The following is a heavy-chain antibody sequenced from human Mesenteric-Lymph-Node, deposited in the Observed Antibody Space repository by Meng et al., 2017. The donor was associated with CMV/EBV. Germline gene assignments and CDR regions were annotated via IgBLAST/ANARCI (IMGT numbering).Heavy chain of an antibody. CDR3: ARDQFRWGSDAFDI. CDR1: GFTFSSYS. CDR2: ISYPREEV. D-gene: IGHD2-21*01. Sequence: GESLKISCAASGFTFSSYSMNWVRQAPGKGLEWVAVISYPREEVTYSDSVKGRFNVSRDDSENTLYLQMDTLRADDTGLYYCARDQFRWGSDAFDIWGQGTVVTVSS. J-gene: IGHJ3*02. V-gene: IGHV3-30*03.